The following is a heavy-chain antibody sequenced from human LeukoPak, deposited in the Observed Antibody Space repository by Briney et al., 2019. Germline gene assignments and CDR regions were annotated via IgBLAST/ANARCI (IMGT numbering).Heavy chain of an antibody. CDR1: GFTFSSYA. J-gene: IGHJ4*02. CDR3: AKGDDSSGYYCY. CDR2: ISGSGGST. D-gene: IGHD3-22*01. Sequence: GGSLRLSCAASGFTFSSYAMSWVRQAPGKGLEWVSAISGSGGSTYYADSVKGRFTISRDNSKNTLYLQMNSLRAEDTAVYHCAKGDDSSGYYCYWGQGTLVTVSS. V-gene: IGHV3-23*01.